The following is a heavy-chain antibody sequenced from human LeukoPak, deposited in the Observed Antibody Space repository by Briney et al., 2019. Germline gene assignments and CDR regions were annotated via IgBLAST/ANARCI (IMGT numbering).Heavy chain of an antibody. Sequence: KPSETLSLTCTVSGGSISSSYWSWIRQPPGKGLEWIGYIYYSGSTNYNPSLKSRVTISVDTSKNQFSLKLSSVTAADTAVYYCAREAGRGYYYDSSGFDYWGQGTLVTVSS. D-gene: IGHD3-22*01. CDR1: GGSISSSY. CDR2: IYYSGST. CDR3: AREAGRGYYYDSSGFDY. J-gene: IGHJ4*02. V-gene: IGHV4-59*01.